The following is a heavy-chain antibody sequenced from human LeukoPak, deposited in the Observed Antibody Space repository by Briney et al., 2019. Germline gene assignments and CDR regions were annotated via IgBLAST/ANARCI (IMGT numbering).Heavy chain of an antibody. V-gene: IGHV1-69*13. D-gene: IGHD1-26*01. CDR3: ATTLIHGKYSSDDAFDI. CDR2: IIPSFGTP. CDR1: GGSFSNSA. J-gene: IGHJ3*02. Sequence: EASVKVSCKASGGSFSNSAISWVRQAPGQGLERMGGIIPSFGTPDYAQKFQGRVTITADESTSTVYLDLSSLRSDDAAVYFCATTLIHGKYSSDDAFDIWGQGTVVSVSS.